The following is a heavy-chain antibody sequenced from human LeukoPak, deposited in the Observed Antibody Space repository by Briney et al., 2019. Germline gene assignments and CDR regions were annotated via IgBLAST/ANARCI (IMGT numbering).Heavy chain of an antibody. D-gene: IGHD6-6*01. J-gene: IGHJ4*02. CDR3: ARGAGIAARNFDY. CDR2: IYPGDSDT. Sequence: GESLKISCQGSGYSFATYWIGWVRQMPGKGLEWMGIIYPGDSDTRYSPSFQGQVTISADKSISTAYLQWSSLKASDTAIYYCARGAGIAARNFDYWGQGTLVTVSS. V-gene: IGHV5-51*01. CDR1: GYSFATYW.